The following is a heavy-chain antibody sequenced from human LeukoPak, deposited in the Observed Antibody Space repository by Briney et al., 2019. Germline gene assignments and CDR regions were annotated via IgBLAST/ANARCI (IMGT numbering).Heavy chain of an antibody. J-gene: IGHJ6*02. CDR2: ISAYNGNT. CDR3: ATIFGVVTENYYYYYGMDV. CDR1: GYTFTSYG. V-gene: IGHV1-18*01. D-gene: IGHD3-3*01. Sequence: EASVKVSCKASGYTFTSYGISWVRQAPGQGLEWMGWISAYNGNTNYAQKLQGRVTMTTDTSTSTAYMELRSLRSDDTAVYYCATIFGVVTENYYYYYGMDVWGQGTTVTVSS.